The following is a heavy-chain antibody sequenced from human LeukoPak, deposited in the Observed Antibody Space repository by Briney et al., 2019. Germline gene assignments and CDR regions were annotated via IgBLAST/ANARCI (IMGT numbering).Heavy chain of an antibody. CDR1: GGSISSYY. D-gene: IGHD5-12*01. V-gene: IGHV4-59*01. Sequence: SETLSLTCTVAGGSISSYYWSWMRQPAGKGLEWIGYIYYSGSTNYNPSLKSRVTISVDTSKNQFSLKLSSVTAADTAVYYCASGYSGYAPFDYWGQGTLVTVSS. J-gene: IGHJ4*02. CDR3: ASGYSGYAPFDY. CDR2: IYYSGST.